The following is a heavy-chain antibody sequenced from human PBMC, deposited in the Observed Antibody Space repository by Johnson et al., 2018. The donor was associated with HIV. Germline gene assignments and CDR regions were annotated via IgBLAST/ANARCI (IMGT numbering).Heavy chain of an antibody. CDR2: IGTAGDT. D-gene: IGHD5-18*01. J-gene: IGHJ3*02. Sequence: VQLVESGGGLVQPGGSLRLSCAASGFTFSSYDMHWVRQATGKGLEWVSAIGTAGDTYYADSVKGRFTISRDNSKNTLYLQMDSLRAEDTAVYYCARAYSYGAFDIWGLGTKVTVSS. V-gene: IGHV3-13*01. CDR1: GFTFSSYD. CDR3: ARAYSYGAFDI.